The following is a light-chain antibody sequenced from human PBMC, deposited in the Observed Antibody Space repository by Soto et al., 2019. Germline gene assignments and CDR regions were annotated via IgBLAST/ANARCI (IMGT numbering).Light chain of an antibody. J-gene: IGKJ1*01. V-gene: IGKV3-15*01. CDR3: QQYNDWPLT. Sequence: EIVITHSPVTLSVSPGERARLSCRASHSVSSNLAWYQQKPGQAPSLLIYGAFTRATGIPARFSGTGSGTEFTLTISSLQSEDLALYYCQQYNDWPLTFGQGTKVDI. CDR1: HSVSSN. CDR2: GAF.